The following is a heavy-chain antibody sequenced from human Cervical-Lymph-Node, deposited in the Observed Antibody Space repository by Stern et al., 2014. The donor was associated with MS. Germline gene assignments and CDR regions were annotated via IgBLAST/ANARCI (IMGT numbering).Heavy chain of an antibody. D-gene: IGHD3-3*01. V-gene: IGHV1-24*01. CDR1: GYTLTELS. Sequence: QVQLVQSGAEVKKPGASVKVSCKVSGYTLTELSMHWVRQAPGKGLEWMGGFDPEDGETIYAQKVQGRVAMTEDTSTVTAYMELSSLRSEDTAVYYCATDRDDFRSGYSAPTKGYGLDVWGQGTTVTVTS. J-gene: IGHJ6*02. CDR3: ATDRDDFRSGYSAPTKGYGLDV. CDR2: FDPEDGET.